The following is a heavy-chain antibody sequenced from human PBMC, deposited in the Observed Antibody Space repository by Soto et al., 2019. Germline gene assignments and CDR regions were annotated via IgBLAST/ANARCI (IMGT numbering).Heavy chain of an antibody. J-gene: IGHJ4*02. CDR2: ISPYKGNT. D-gene: IGHD3-10*01. V-gene: IGHV1-18*01. Sequence: GASVKVSCKTSGYTFSSIGISWVRQAPGQGLEWMGWISPYKGNTYYAQRLQGRLTMTADTSTNTAYMELRSLRSDDTAVYFCARDLDGSGSYYTDYWGQGTLVTVSS. CDR1: GYTFSSIG. CDR3: ARDLDGSGSYYTDY.